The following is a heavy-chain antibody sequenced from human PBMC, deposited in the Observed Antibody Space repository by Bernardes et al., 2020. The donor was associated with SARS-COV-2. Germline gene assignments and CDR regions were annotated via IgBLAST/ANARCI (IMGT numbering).Heavy chain of an antibody. D-gene: IGHD3-3*01. Sequence: GGSLRLSCAASGFTFSSYSMNWVRQAPGKGLEWVSSISSSSSYIYYADSVKGRFTISRDNAKNSLYLQMNSLRAEDTAVYYCARVAENYDFWSGDGVSDYWGQGTLVTVSS. CDR3: ARVAENYDFWSGDGVSDY. V-gene: IGHV3-21*01. CDR2: ISSSSSYI. CDR1: GFTFSSYS. J-gene: IGHJ4*02.